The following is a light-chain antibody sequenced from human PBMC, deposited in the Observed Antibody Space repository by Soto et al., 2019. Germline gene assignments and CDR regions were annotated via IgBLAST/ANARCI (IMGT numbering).Light chain of an antibody. CDR2: GAS. CDR3: QQCNNWPWT. CDR1: QSVNSD. J-gene: IGKJ1*01. V-gene: IGKV3-15*01. Sequence: EIVMTQSPATLSLSPGERATLSCRTSQSVNSDLAWYQQKPGQAPRLLIYGASTRATGIPARFSGSGSGTEFTLTISSLQSEDFAVYYCQQCNNWPWTFGHGTKV.